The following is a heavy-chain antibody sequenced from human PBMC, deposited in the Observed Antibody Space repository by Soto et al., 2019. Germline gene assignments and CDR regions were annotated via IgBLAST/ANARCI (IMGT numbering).Heavy chain of an antibody. CDR1: DGAIYTYY. CDR3: AGYCSSSICPEDYYFALEV. D-gene: IGHD2-2*01. J-gene: IGHJ3*01. CDR2: ISEGGRI. V-gene: IGHV4-59*01. Sequence: PSENLSLTCNVSDGAIYTYYWNWLRKSPGKGLEGRGYISEGGRINYNPSLERGVTISVATSKKQVYLRLSSVSAAETARYFFAGYCSSSICPEDYYFALEVWGQGTMVT.